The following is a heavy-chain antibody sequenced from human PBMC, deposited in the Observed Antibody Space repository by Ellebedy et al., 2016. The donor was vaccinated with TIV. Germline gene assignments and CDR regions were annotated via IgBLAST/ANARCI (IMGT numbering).Heavy chain of an antibody. V-gene: IGHV3-23*01. CDR2: ISGSGSST. D-gene: IGHD3-16*01. CDR1: GFTFSNYA. J-gene: IGHJ4*02. CDR3: ARNWGPL. Sequence: GESLKISCAASGFTFSNYAMSWVRQAPGKGLEWVSAISGSGSSTYYADSVKGRFTISRDNSKNTLYLQMNSLRAEDTAVYYCARNWGPLWGQGTLVTVSS.